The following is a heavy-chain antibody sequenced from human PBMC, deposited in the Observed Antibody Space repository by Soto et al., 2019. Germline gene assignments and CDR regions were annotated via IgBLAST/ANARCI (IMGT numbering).Heavy chain of an antibody. Sequence: SETLSLTCTVSGGSISSGGYYWSWIRQHPGKGLEWIGYIYYSGSTYYNPSLKSRVTISVDTSKNQFSLKLSSVTAADTAVYYCATNDILTGYYRPQFDYWGQGTLVTVSS. CDR3: ATNDILTGYYRPQFDY. J-gene: IGHJ4*02. V-gene: IGHV4-31*03. D-gene: IGHD3-9*01. CDR1: GGSISSGGYY. CDR2: IYYSGST.